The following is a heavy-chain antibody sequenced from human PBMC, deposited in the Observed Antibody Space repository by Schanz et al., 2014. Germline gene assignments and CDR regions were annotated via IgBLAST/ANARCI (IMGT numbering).Heavy chain of an antibody. J-gene: IGHJ4*02. D-gene: IGHD3-10*01. CDR2: ARDKANSHTT. CDR1: GFTVSNNY. V-gene: IGHV3-72*01. Sequence: EVQLVESEGGLVQPGGSLRLSCAASGFTVSNNYMDWVRQAPGKGLEWVARARDKANSHTTEYAASVKGRFTVSRDDSKNSLFLQMNSLIVEDTAVYYCAKEGTVVSGSPRDYWGRGTLVTVSS. CDR3: AKEGTVVSGSPRDY.